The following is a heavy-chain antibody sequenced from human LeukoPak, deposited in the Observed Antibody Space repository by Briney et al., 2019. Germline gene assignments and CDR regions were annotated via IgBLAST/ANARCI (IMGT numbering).Heavy chain of an antibody. D-gene: IGHD3-22*01. J-gene: IGHJ4*02. CDR2: IYYSGST. Sequence: SQTLSLTCTVSGGSISSGGYYWSWIRQQPGKGLEWIGYIYYSGSTYYNPSLKSRVTISVDTSKKQFSLKLSSVTAADTAVYYCARGYYYDSSGYFDYWGQGTLVTISS. V-gene: IGHV4-31*03. CDR1: GGSISSGGYY. CDR3: ARGYYYDSSGYFDY.